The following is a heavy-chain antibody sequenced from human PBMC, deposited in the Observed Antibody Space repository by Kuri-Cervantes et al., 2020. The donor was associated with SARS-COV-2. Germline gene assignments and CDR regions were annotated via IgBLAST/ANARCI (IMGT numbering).Heavy chain of an antibody. D-gene: IGHD2-2*01. CDR3: ARISAVPAAKRTYYFDY. J-gene: IGHJ4*02. CDR1: GGSFSGYY. V-gene: IGHV4-34*01. Sequence: GSLRLSCAVYGGSFSGYYWSWIRQPPGKGLEWIGEINHSGSTNYNPSLKSRVTISVDTSKNQFSLKLGSVTAADTAVYYCARISAVPAAKRTYYFDYWGQGTLVTVSS. CDR2: INHSGST.